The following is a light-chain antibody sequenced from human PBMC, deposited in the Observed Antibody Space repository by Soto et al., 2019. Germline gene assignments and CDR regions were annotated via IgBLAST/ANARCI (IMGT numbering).Light chain of an antibody. CDR1: SGSVSTSYY. CDR2: STN. Sequence: QTVVTQEPSFSVSPGGTVTLTCGLSSGSVSTSYYPSWYQQTPGQAPRTLIYSTNTRSSGVPDRFSGSILGNEAALTITGAQADDESDYYCVLYMGSGISGFGGGTQLTVL. CDR3: VLYMGSGISG. V-gene: IGLV8-61*01. J-gene: IGLJ3*02.